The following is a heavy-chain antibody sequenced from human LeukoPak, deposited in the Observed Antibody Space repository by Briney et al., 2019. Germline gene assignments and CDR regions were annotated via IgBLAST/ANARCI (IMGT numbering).Heavy chain of an antibody. J-gene: IGHJ4*02. CDR2: ISAYNGNT. CDR3: SRDLPGVCYFDY. D-gene: IGHD2-8*01. Sequence: ASVKVSCKASGYTFTSYGISWVRQAPGQGLEWMGWISAYNGNTNYAQKLQGRVTMTADTSTSTAYMELRSLRSDDTAVYYCSRDLPGVCYFDYWGQGTLVTVSS. V-gene: IGHV1-18*01. CDR1: GYTFTSYG.